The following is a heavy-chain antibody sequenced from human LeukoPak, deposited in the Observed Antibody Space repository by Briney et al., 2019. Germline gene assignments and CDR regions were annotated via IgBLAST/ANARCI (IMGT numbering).Heavy chain of an antibody. V-gene: IGHV4-4*02. J-gene: IGHJ4*02. CDR1: GGSISSTNW. CDR2: VHLNGRT. CDR3: ARGYDTSVNLYDY. Sequence: SETLSLTCGVSGGSISSTNWWTWVRQPPGKGLEWIGEVHLNGRTNDNPSLRSRLTMSVDLSENHISLKLASVTAADTAVYYCARGYDTSVNLYDYWGLGTLVTVSS. D-gene: IGHD4-17*01.